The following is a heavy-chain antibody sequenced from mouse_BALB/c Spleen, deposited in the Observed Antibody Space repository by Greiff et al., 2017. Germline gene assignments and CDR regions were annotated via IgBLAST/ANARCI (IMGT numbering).Heavy chain of an antibody. J-gene: IGHJ2*01. CDR1: GYTFTSYV. V-gene: IGHV1-14*01. CDR3: VSITPDY. D-gene: IGHD1-1*01. CDR2: INPYNDGT. Sequence: EVQLQESGPELVNPGASVKMSCKASGYTFTSYVMHWVKQKPGQGLEWIGYINPYNDGTKYNEKFKGKATLTSDKSSSTAYMELSSLTSEDSAVYYCVSITPDYWGQGTTLTVSS.